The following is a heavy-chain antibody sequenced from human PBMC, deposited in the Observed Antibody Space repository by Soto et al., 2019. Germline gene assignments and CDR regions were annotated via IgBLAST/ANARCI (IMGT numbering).Heavy chain of an antibody. V-gene: IGHV4-59*08. J-gene: IGHJ6*03. CDR2: IYYSGST. CDR3: ARHSVAGHYYYYYYMDV. CDR1: GGSISSYY. Sequence: SETLSLTCTVSGGSISSYYWSWIRQPPGKGLEWIGYIYYSGSTNYNPSLKSRVTISVDTSKNQFSLKLSSVTAADTAVYYCARHSVAGHYYYYYYMDVWGKGTTVTASS. D-gene: IGHD6-19*01.